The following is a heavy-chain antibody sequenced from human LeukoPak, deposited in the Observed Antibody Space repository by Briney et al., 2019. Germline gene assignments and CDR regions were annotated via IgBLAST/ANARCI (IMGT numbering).Heavy chain of an antibody. Sequence: GRSLRLSCAASGFIFSDYGMHWVRQAPGKGLEWVAVIWNDGSNTYYGDTVKGLFTISRDNSKNTLYLQMNSLRAEDTAVYYCAPRAVEMTTTKGYWGQGTLVTVSS. D-gene: IGHD5-24*01. J-gene: IGHJ4*02. CDR1: GFIFSDYG. CDR3: APRAVEMTTTKGY. CDR2: IWNDGSNT. V-gene: IGHV3-33*03.